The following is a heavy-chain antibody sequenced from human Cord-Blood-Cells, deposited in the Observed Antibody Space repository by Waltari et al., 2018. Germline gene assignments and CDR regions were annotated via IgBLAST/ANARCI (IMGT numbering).Heavy chain of an antibody. CDR1: GGSICSYY. CDR2: IYYSGST. D-gene: IGHD3-10*01. Sequence: QVQLQESGPGLVKPSETLSLTCTVPGGSICSYYWSWIRQPPGKGLEWIGYIYYSGSTNYNPSLKSRVTISVDTSKNQFSLKLSSVTAADTAVYYCARQSGLFFDYWGQGTLVTVSS. V-gene: IGHV4-59*08. J-gene: IGHJ4*02. CDR3: ARQSGLFFDY.